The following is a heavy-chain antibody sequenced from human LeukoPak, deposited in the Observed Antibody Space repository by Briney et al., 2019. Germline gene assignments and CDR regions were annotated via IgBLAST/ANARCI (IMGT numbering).Heavy chain of an antibody. D-gene: IGHD3-22*01. Sequence: GGSLRLSCAASGFTFSSYAMSWVRQAPGKGLEWVSAISGSGGSTYYADSVKGRFTISRDHSKNTLYLQMNSLRAEDTAVYYCAKAYYYDSSGHQYYFDYWGQGTLVTVSS. V-gene: IGHV3-23*01. J-gene: IGHJ4*02. CDR3: AKAYYYDSSGHQYYFDY. CDR2: ISGSGGST. CDR1: GFTFSSYA.